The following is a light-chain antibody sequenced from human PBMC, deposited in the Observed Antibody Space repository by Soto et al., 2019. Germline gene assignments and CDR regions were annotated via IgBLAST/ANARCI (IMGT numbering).Light chain of an antibody. CDR2: AAS. Sequence: DLPMTQSPSTVSASVGDRVTITCRASQNIISWLAWYQQQPGRAPKLLIYAASILQSGVPSRFSGSGSGTDFTLTINSLQPEDFATYYCQQAYSFPVTFGQGTRLEI. J-gene: IGKJ5*01. CDR1: QNIISW. V-gene: IGKV1-12*01. CDR3: QQAYSFPVT.